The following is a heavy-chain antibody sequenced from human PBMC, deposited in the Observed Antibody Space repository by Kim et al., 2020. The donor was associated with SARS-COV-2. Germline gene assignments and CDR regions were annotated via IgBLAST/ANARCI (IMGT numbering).Heavy chain of an antibody. D-gene: IGHD3-9*01. Sequence: GGSLRLSCAASGFTFSSYAMHWVRQAPGKGLEWVAVISYDGSNKYYADSVKGRFTISRDNSKNTLYLQMNSLRAEDTAVYYCARGLDDILTGYYKDWGQETLVTVSS. V-gene: IGHV3-30*04. CDR2: ISYDGSNK. CDR3: ARGLDDILTGYYKD. J-gene: IGHJ4*02. CDR1: GFTFSSYA.